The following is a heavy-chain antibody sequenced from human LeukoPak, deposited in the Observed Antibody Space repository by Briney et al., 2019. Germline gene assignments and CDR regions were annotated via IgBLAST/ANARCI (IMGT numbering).Heavy chain of an antibody. CDR1: GFTFSSYA. J-gene: IGHJ4*02. D-gene: IGHD3-3*01. CDR3: ARRYDGFDY. Sequence: GGSLRLSCAASGFTFSSYAVHWVRQAPGRGLEWVAVISYDGSNKYYADSVKGRFSISRDNSKDTLYLQMNSLRAEDTAVYYCARRYDGFDYWGQGTLVTVSS. V-gene: IGHV3-30-3*01. CDR2: ISYDGSNK.